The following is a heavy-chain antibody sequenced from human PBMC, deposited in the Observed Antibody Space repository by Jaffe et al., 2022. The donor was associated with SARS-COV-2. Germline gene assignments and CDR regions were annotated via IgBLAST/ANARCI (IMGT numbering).Heavy chain of an antibody. D-gene: IGHD1-26*01. CDR3: AGRGGVGATRGRAFDI. CDR2: IYYSGST. V-gene: IGHV4-59*08. CDR1: GGSISSYY. Sequence: QVQLQESGPGLVKPSETLSLTCTVSGGSISSYYWSWIRQPPGKGLEWIGYIYYSGSTNYNPSLKSRVTISVDTSKNQFSLKLSSVTAADTAVYYCAGRGGVGATRGRAFDIWGQGTMVTVSS. J-gene: IGHJ3*02.